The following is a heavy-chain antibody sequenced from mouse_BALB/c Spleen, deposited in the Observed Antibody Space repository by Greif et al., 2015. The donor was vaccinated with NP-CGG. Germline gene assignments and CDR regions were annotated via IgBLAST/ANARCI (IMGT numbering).Heavy chain of an antibody. CDR1: GFSLTSYG. CDR2: IWSGGST. V-gene: IGHV2-2*02. CDR3: ARNDGYYWYFDV. J-gene: IGHJ1*01. D-gene: IGHD2-3*01. Sequence: VKVVESGPGLVQPSQSLSITCTVSGFSLTSYGVHWVRQSPGKGLEWLGVIWSGGSTDYNAAFISRLSISKDNSKSQVFFKMNSLQANDTAIYYCARNDGYYWYFDVWGAGTTVTVSS.